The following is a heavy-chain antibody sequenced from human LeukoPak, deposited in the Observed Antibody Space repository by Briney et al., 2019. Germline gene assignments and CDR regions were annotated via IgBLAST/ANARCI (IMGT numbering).Heavy chain of an antibody. Sequence: PSQTLSLTCTVSGGSISSGGYYWSWIRQPPGKGLEWIGEIHPSGTTYYNPSLKSRVTISADTSKKQFSLKLTSVTAADTAVYYCSRGRDAYKGGNYWGQGTLVTVSS. J-gene: IGHJ4*02. D-gene: IGHD5-24*01. CDR1: GGSISSGGYY. V-gene: IGHV4-31*03. CDR3: SRGRDAYKGGNY. CDR2: IHPSGTT.